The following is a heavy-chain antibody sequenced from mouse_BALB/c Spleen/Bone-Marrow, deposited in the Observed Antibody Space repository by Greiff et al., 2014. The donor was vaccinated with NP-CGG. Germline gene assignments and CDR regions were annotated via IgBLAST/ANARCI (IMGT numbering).Heavy chain of an antibody. J-gene: IGHJ2*01. CDR3: ARGAWANWDYFDY. CDR1: GYNFTSYW. D-gene: IGHD4-1*01. V-gene: IGHV1-55*01. Sequence: VQLQQSGAELVKPGTSVKLSCKASGYNFTSYWINWVKLRPGKGLEWIGDIYPGSGSTNYNEKFKSKATLTVDTSSSTAYMQLSSLASEDSALYYCARGAWANWDYFDYWGQGTTLTVSS. CDR2: IYPGSGST.